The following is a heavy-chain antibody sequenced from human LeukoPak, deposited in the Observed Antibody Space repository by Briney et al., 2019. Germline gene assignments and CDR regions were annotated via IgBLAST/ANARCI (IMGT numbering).Heavy chain of an antibody. J-gene: IGHJ4*02. Sequence: SETLSLTCAVYGGSFSGYYWSWIRQPPGKGLEWIGDINHSGSTNYNPSLKSRVTISVDTTKNQFSLKLSSVTAADTAVYYCARGHAYYDFWSGYYPYFDYWGQGTLVTVSS. CDR3: ARGHAYYDFWSGYYPYFDY. CDR2: INHSGST. CDR1: GGSFSGYY. V-gene: IGHV4-34*01. D-gene: IGHD3-3*01.